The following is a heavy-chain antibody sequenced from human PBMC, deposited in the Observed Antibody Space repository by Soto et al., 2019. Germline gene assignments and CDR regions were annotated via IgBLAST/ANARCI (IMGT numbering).Heavy chain of an antibody. D-gene: IGHD2-15*01. V-gene: IGHV3-30-3*01. CDR1: GFTFSSYA. CDR2: ISYDGSNK. J-gene: IGHJ6*02. CDR3: ARDLRSTVAPFYYYYGMDV. Sequence: LRLSCAASGFTFSSYAMHWVRQAPVKGLEWVAVISYDGSNKYYADSVKGRFTISRDNSKNTLYLQMNSLRAEDTAVYYCARDLRSTVAPFYYYYGMDVWGQGTTVTVSS.